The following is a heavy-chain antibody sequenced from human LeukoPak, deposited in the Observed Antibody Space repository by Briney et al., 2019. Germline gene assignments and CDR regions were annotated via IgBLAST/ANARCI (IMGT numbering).Heavy chain of an antibody. V-gene: IGHV1-18*01. J-gene: IGHJ4*02. CDR3: ARGEYRNGYGY. Sequence: GASVKVSCKASGYTFTSYDMSWVRQAPGQGLEWMGWISGYNGNTNYAQKLQGRVTMTTDTSTNTAYMELRSLRSDDTAVYYCARGEYRNGYGYWGQGTLVTVSS. D-gene: IGHD5-18*01. CDR2: ISGYNGNT. CDR1: GYTFTSYD.